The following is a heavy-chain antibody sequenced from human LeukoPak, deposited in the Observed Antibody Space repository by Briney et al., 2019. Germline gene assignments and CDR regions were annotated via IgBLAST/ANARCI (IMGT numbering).Heavy chain of an antibody. CDR2: IYHSGSA. CDR1: GYPLSSGYY. CDR3: ARGQPRGYCSGGSCYQGEYFDY. D-gene: IGHD2-15*01. V-gene: IGHV4-38-2*02. Sequence: SETLSLTCTVSGYPLSSGYYWGWIRQPPGKGLEWIGSIYHSGSAYSNPSLKSRVTISVDTSKNQFSLKLSSVTAADTAVYYCARGQPRGYCSGGSCYQGEYFDYWGQGTLVTVSS. J-gene: IGHJ4*02.